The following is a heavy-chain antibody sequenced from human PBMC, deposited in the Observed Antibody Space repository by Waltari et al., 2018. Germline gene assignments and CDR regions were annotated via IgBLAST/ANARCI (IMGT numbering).Heavy chain of an antibody. Sequence: QVQLQESGPGLVKPSETLSLTCTASGYSISSGYYWGWSRQPPGKGLEWIGSIYHSGSTYYNPSLKSRVTISVDTSKNQFSLKLSSVTAADTAVYYCARYSGSYEAFDIWGQGTMVTVSS. CDR3: ARYSGSYEAFDI. CDR1: GYSISSGYY. J-gene: IGHJ3*02. CDR2: IYHSGST. D-gene: IGHD1-26*01. V-gene: IGHV4-38-2*02.